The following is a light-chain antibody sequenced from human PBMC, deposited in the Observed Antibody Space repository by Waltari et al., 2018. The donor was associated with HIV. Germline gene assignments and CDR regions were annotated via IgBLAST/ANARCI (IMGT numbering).Light chain of an antibody. CDR3: QQYYSAPPT. J-gene: IGKJ2*01. Sequence: DIVMTQSPDSLAVSLGERAPINCNSSQRVLYSSNNKNYLAWYQQKPGQPPKLLIYWASTRESGVPDRFSGSGSGADFTLTISSLQAKDVAVYYCQQYYSAPPTFGQGTKLEIK. CDR2: WAS. V-gene: IGKV4-1*01. CDR1: QRVLYSSNNKNY.